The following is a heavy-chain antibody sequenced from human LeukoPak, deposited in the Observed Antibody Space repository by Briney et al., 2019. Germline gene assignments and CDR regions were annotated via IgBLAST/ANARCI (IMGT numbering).Heavy chain of an antibody. J-gene: IGHJ3*02. CDR3: ARDLQQWLVPDAFDI. CDR2: IYHSGST. Sequence: GSLRLSCAASRFTSSIYAMSWIRQPPGKGLEWIGSIYHSGSTYYNPSLKSRVTISVDTSKNQFSLKLSSVTAADTAVYYCARDLQQWLVPDAFDIWGQGTMVTVSS. CDR1: RFTSSIYA. V-gene: IGHV4-38-2*02. D-gene: IGHD6-19*01.